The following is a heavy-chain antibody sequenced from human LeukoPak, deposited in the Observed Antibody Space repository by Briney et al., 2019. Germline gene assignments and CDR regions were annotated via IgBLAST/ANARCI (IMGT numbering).Heavy chain of an antibody. CDR2: SRNRANSYTT. CDR3: TRGNLYDPDF. CDR1: GFTFSDHY. J-gene: IGHJ4*02. D-gene: IGHD1-1*01. Sequence: GGSLRLSCAASGFTFSDHYMDWVRQTPEKGLEWVGRSRNRANSYTTEYAAPVKDRFIISRDDSTNSLYLQVNSLKTEDTAVYYCTRGNLYDPDFWGQGTLVIVSS. V-gene: IGHV3-72*01.